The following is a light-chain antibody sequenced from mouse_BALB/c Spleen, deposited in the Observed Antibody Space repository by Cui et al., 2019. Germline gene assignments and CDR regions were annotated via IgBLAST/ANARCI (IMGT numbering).Light chain of an antibody. Sequence: DILMTQSPSSMSVSLGDTVSITCHASQGISSNIGWLQQKPGKSFKGLIYHGTNLEDGVPSRFSGSGSGADYSLNISSLESEDFADYYCVQYAQFPPTFGAGTKLELK. CDR2: HGT. CDR1: QGISSN. J-gene: IGKJ5*01. CDR3: VQYAQFPPT. V-gene: IGKV14-100*01.